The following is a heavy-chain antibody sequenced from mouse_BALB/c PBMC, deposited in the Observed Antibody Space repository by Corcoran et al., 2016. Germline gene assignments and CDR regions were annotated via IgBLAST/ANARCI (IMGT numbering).Heavy chain of an antibody. CDR2: INPYNDGT. J-gene: IGHJ3*01. D-gene: IGHD2-4*01. Sequence: EVQLQQSGPELVKPGASVKMSCKASGYTFTSHVMHWVKQKPGQGLEWIGYINPYNDGTKYNEKFKGKATLTSDKSSSTAYMELSSLTSEDSAVYYCASSYDYDGRWFAYCGQGTLVTVSA. V-gene: IGHV1S136*01. CDR3: ASSYDYDGRWFAY. CDR1: GYTFTSHV.